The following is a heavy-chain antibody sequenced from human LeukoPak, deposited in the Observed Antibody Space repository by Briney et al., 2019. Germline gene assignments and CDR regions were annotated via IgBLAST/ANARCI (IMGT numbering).Heavy chain of an antibody. D-gene: IGHD3-16*02. CDR3: ARENVRGLWGEPSSPDV. CDR1: GYTFTSYG. V-gene: IGHV1-18*01. Sequence: GASVKVSCKASGYTFTSYGISWVRQAPGQGLEWMGWISAYNGNTNYAQKFQDRVTITADKSTSTAYMELSSLRSEDTAVYYCARENVRGLWGEPSSPDVWGKGTTVTISS. J-gene: IGHJ6*04. CDR2: ISAYNGNT.